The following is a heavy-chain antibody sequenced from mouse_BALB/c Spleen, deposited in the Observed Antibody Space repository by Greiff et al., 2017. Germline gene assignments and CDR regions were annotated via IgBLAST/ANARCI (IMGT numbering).Heavy chain of an antibody. V-gene: IGHV1-87*01. Sequence: QVQLQQSGAELARPGASVKLSCKASGYTFTSYWMQWVKQRPGQGLEWIGAIYPGDGDTRYTQKFKGKATLTADKSSSTAYMQLSSLASEDSAVYYCARRWDGYDGGAMDYWGQGTSVTVSS. J-gene: IGHJ4*01. CDR2: IYPGDGDT. D-gene: IGHD2-2*01. CDR3: ARRWDGYDGGAMDY. CDR1: GYTFTSYW.